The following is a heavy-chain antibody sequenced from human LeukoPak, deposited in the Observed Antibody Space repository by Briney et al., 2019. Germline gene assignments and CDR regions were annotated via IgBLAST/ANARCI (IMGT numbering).Heavy chain of an antibody. CDR3: ARSLLPGPTFDY. D-gene: IGHD3-22*01. CDR2: ISGSGGST. V-gene: IGHV3-23*01. CDR1: GFTFSSYA. Sequence: GGSLRLSCAASGFTFSSYAMSWVRQAPGKGLEWVSAISGSGGSTYYADSVKGRFTISRDNSKNTPYLQMNSLRAEDTAVYYCARSLLPGPTFDYWGQGTLVTVSS. J-gene: IGHJ4*02.